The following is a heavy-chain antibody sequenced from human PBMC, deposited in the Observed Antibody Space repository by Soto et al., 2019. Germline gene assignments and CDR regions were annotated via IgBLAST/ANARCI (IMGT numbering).Heavy chain of an antibody. CDR1: GFTFSGYA. CDR2: ISGSAAST. V-gene: IGHV3-23*01. Sequence: PGGSLRLCCAASGFTFSGYAMSWVRQAPGKGLEWVSGISGSAASTNYADSVKGRFTISRDNSKSTLYLQMNSLRAEDTAVYYCAKDVHYDILTGIEYFHHWAQGTLVTVSS. D-gene: IGHD3-9*01. J-gene: IGHJ1*01. CDR3: AKDVHYDILTGIEYFHH.